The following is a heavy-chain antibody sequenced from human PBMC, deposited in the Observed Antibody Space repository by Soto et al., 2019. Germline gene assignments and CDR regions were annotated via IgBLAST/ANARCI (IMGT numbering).Heavy chain of an antibody. V-gene: IGHV1-3*05. CDR1: GYTFTSYA. Sequence: QVQVVQSGAEEKKPGASVKVXXXXXGYTFTSYAMHWVRQAPGQRLEWMGWINAGNGNTKHSQKFQGRVTITRDTSASTAYMELSSLRPEDTAVYYCARGGEPIDYWGQGTLVTVSS. D-gene: IGHD2-21*01. J-gene: IGHJ4*02. CDR3: ARGGEPIDY. CDR2: INAGNGNT.